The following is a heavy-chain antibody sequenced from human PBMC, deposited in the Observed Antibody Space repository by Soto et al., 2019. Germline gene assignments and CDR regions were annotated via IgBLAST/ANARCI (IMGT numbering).Heavy chain of an antibody. CDR1: GGSFSGYY. CDR3: ARHCSSTSCLDAFDI. D-gene: IGHD2-2*01. Sequence: QVQLQQWGAGLLKPSETLSLTCAVYGGSFSGYYWSWIRQPPGKGLEWIGEIKHSGSTNYNPSLKSRVTISVDTSKNQVSLKLSSVTAADTAVYYCARHCSSTSCLDAFDIWGQGTMVTVSS. V-gene: IGHV4-34*01. CDR2: IKHSGST. J-gene: IGHJ3*02.